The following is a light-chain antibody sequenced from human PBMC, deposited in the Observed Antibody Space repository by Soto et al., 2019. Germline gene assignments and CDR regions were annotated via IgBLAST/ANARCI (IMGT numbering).Light chain of an antibody. V-gene: IGKV1-12*01. CDR1: QGISGW. CDR2: AAS. Sequence: IQMTQSPSSVSASVGARVTISCRASQGISGWLAWYQQKPGKAPNLLIYAASSLQSGVPSRFSATVSGTEFSLTLTSLQPEDFTTYYRQQLLDPPITFGHGRLLENK. CDR3: QQLLDPPIT. J-gene: IGKJ5*01.